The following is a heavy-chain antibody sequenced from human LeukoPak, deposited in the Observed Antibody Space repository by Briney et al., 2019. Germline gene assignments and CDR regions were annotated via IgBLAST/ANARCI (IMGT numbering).Heavy chain of an antibody. CDR3: ARASLGYSSGWHKNWFDP. V-gene: IGHV6-1*01. CDR2: TYYRSKWYN. J-gene: IGHJ5*02. Sequence: SQTLSLTCAISGDSVSSNSAAWNCIRQSPSRGLEWLGRTYYRSKWYNDYAVSVKSRITINPDTSKSQFSLQLNSVTPEDTAVYYCARASLGYSSGWHKNWFDPWGQGTLVTVSS. CDR1: GDSVSSNSAA. D-gene: IGHD6-19*01.